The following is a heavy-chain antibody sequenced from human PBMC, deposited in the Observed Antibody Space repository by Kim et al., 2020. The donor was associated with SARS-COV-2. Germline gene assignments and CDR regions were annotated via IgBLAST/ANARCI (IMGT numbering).Heavy chain of an antibody. Sequence: SETLSLTCTVSGGSISNYYWSWIRQPPGKGLEWIGYIYYSGSTNYNPSLKSRVTMSLDTSKNQFSLKLSSVTAADTAIYYCARGDYYYDSSGEIWGQGTMVTVSS. CDR1: GGSISNYY. J-gene: IGHJ3*02. CDR3: ARGDYYYDSSGEI. D-gene: IGHD3-22*01. CDR2: IYYSGST. V-gene: IGHV4-59*13.